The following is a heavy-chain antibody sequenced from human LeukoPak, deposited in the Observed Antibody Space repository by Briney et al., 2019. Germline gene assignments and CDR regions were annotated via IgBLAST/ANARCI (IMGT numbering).Heavy chain of an antibody. CDR3: ANTVAGYYYYGMDV. V-gene: IGHV3-11*04. CDR2: ISSSGSTI. Sequence: GGSLRLSCAASGFTFSDYYMSWIRQAPGKGLEWVSYISSSGSTIYYADSVKGRFTVSRDNANNTVYLQMNSLRAEDTAVYYCANTVAGYYYYGMDVWGQGTTVTVSS. CDR1: GFTFSDYY. J-gene: IGHJ6*02. D-gene: IGHD6-19*01.